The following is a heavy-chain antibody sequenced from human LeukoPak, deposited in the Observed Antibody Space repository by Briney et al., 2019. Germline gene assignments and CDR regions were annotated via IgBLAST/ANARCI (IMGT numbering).Heavy chain of an antibody. CDR1: GFIFSDAR. CDR3: ARGPYNWNYPRGPLDY. CDR2: ICGGDST. V-gene: IGHV3-66*01. Sequence: GGSLRLSCAASGFIFSDARMTWVRQAPGKGLEWVSVICGGDSTYYADSVKGRFTISRDNSKNTLYLQMNSLRAEDTAVYYCARGPYNWNYPRGPLDYWGQGALVTVSS. D-gene: IGHD1-7*01. J-gene: IGHJ4*02.